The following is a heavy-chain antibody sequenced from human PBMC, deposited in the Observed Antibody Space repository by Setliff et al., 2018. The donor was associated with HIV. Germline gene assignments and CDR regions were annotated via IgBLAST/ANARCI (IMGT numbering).Heavy chain of an antibody. V-gene: IGHV3-21*01. D-gene: IGHD3-10*01. CDR3: ARKLRPGHGVDV. CDR1: GFDFTSYT. Sequence: GGSLRLSCAASGFDFTSYTMTWVRQAPGKGLEWVASISPGGSFMYYGDSIQGRFTISRDDAENSLYLQMNSLRADDTATYYCARKLRPGHGVDVWGQGTTVTAP. J-gene: IGHJ6*02. CDR2: ISPGGSFM.